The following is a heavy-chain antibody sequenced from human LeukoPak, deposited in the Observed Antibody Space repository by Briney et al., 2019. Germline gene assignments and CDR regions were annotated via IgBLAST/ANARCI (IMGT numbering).Heavy chain of an antibody. CDR3: ARGRFKDIVAMTYYFDY. CDR2: INPNSGGT. CDR1: GYTFSGYY. D-gene: IGHD5-12*01. Sequence: ASVKVSCKASGYTFSGYYMHWVRQAPGQGLEWMGWINPNSGGTNYAQKFQGWVTMTRDTSISTAYMELSRLRSDDTAVYYCARGRFKDIVAMTYYFDYWGQGTLVTVSS. J-gene: IGHJ4*02. V-gene: IGHV1-2*04.